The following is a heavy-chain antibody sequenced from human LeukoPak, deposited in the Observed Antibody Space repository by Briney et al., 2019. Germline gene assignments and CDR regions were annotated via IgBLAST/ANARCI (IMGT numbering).Heavy chain of an antibody. CDR2: INHSGST. J-gene: IGHJ4*02. V-gene: IGHV4-34*01. Sequence: SETLSLTCAVYGGSFSGYYWSWIRQPPGKGLEWIGEINHSGSTNYNPSLKSRVTISVDTSKNQFSLRLTSVTAADTAVYHCARVGYDRSGYYLRPFDYWGQGTLVTVSS. CDR1: GGSFSGYY. CDR3: ARVGYDRSGYYLRPFDY. D-gene: IGHD3-22*01.